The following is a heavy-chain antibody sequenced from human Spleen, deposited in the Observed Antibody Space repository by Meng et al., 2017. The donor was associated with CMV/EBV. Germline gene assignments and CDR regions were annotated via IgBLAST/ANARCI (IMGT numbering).Heavy chain of an antibody. J-gene: IGHJ4*02. V-gene: IGHV3-48*04. CDR1: GFTFSSYS. CDR2: ISSSSNNI. Sequence: GESLKISCAASGFTFSSYSMIWVRQAPGKGLEWVSYISSSSNNIYYADSVKGRFTISRDNAKNSLYLQMNSLRAEDTAVYYCARGGLLGGSSYAKYYFDSWGQGTLVTVSS. D-gene: IGHD5-18*01. CDR3: ARGGLLGGSSYAKYYFDS.